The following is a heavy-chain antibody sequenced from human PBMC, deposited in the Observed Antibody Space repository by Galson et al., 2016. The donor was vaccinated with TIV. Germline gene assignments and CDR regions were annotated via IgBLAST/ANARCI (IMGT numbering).Heavy chain of an antibody. J-gene: IGHJ6*03. CDR3: AKGPYNYYYMDV. CDR1: GISVNINY. Sequence: SLRLSCAASGISVNINYMTWVRQAPGKGLEWVSLISDGGKTYYRDSVKGRFTISRDDSKNMVFLQMNSLRPEDTAVYYCAKGPYNYYYMDVWGKGTTVTVSS. V-gene: IGHV3-66*02. CDR2: ISDGGKT.